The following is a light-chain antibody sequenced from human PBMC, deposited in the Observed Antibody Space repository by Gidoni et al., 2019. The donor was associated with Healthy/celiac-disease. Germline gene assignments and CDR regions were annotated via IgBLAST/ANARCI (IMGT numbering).Light chain of an antibody. J-gene: IGKJ4*01. CDR1: QSISSY. CDR3: QQSYSTPPLT. CDR2: AAS. Sequence: IQMTKSPSSLSASVGDRVTITCRASQSISSYLNGYQQKPGKAPKLLIYAASSLQSGVPSRFSGSGSGTDFTLTISSLQPEDFATYYCQQSYSTPPLTFGGGTKVEIK. V-gene: IGKV1-39*01.